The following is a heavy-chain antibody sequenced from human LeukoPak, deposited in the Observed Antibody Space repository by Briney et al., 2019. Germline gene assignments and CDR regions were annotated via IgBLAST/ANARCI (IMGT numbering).Heavy chain of an antibody. CDR2: INTDGSTT. J-gene: IGHJ6*02. CDR1: GFTFSSRW. D-gene: IGHD2/OR15-2a*01. CDR3: ARDISRTMDV. Sequence: GGSLRLSCVASGFTFSSRWMHWVRQAPGKGLVWVSIINTDGSTTRYADFVEGRFTISRDNARNTLYLEMNSLRVEDTAVYFCARDISRTMDVWGQGTTVTVSS. V-gene: IGHV3-74*01.